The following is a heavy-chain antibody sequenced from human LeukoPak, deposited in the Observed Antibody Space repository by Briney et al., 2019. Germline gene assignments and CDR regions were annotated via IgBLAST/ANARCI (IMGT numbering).Heavy chain of an antibody. CDR2: IDAIPNII. Sequence: GGSLRLSCAASGFIFSSSNMNWVRQAPGKGLEWLSYIDAIPNIIYYADSVKGRFTISRDNAKNTLYLQIDSLRVEDTAVYYCARRKKDNSGYYYVDYWGQGTLVTVSS. D-gene: IGHD3-22*01. CDR1: GFIFSSSN. J-gene: IGHJ4*02. CDR3: ARRKKDNSGYYYVDY. V-gene: IGHV3-48*04.